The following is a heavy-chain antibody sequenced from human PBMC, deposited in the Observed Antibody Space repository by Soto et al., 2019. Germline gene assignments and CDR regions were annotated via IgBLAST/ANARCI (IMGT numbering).Heavy chain of an antibody. CDR2: ISYGGSDQ. V-gene: IGHV3-30*18. CDR3: AKSTSSIGGSCFPQY. J-gene: IGHJ4*02. CDR1: TFIFSDFG. Sequence: GGSLRLSCAGPTFIFSDFGFHWVRQPPGEGLEWVAMISYGGSDQYYGYSVRGRITIYSDDSKNTVYLQMNSPTAEDTAMYYCAKSTSSIGGSCFPQYWGPGTLVTVSS. D-gene: IGHD3-16*01.